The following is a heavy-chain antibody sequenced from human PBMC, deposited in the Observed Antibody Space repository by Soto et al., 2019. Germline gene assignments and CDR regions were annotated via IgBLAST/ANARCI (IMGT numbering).Heavy chain of an antibody. V-gene: IGHV1-18*01. CDR2: ISAYNGNT. J-gene: IGHJ4*02. CDR1: GYTFTSYG. CDR3: AAVPYYYDSSGYQLDY. D-gene: IGHD3-22*01. Sequence: QGQLVQAGAEVKKPGASVKVSCKASGYTFTSYGISWVRQDPGQGLEWMGCISAYNGNTNYAQKIQGRVTMTTDTSTSTAYKERRSRRSDDTGVYYCAAVPYYYDSSGYQLDYWGQGTLVTVSS.